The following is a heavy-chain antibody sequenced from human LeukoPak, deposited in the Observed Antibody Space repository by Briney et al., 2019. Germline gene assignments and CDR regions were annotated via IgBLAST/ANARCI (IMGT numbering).Heavy chain of an antibody. J-gene: IGHJ4*02. CDR3: ARHSGTHSLRWYTSGLFDY. CDR1: GYSFTSYW. V-gene: IGHV5-51*01. CDR2: IYPGDSDT. D-gene: IGHD4-23*01. Sequence: GESLQISCKGSGYSFTSYWIGWVRQMPGKGLEWMGIIYPGDSDTRYSPSFQGQVTISADKSISTAYLQWSSLKASDTAMYYCARHSGTHSLRWYTSGLFDYWGQGTLVTVSS.